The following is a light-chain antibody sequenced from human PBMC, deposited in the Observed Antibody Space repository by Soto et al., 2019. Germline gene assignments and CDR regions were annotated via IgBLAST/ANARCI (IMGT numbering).Light chain of an antibody. J-gene: IGKJ1*01. V-gene: IGKV3-20*01. CDR3: HQRQSWPRT. Sequence: IVLTQSPGTLSLSPGERATLSCRSSQTFSNSFLSWFQQIPGQAPRLLIYGASIRAAGIPARFSASGSGTDFTLTISDVQPEDFALYYCHQRQSWPRTFGQGTKVDIK. CDR2: GAS. CDR1: QTFSNSF.